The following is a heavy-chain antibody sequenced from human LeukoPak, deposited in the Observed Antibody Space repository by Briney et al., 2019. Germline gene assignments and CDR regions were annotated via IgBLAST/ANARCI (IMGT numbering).Heavy chain of an antibody. Sequence: PGGSLRHSREPSRFTFNTYWLHSVRPAPGRGGVWVAGTSTDGTSTNYADSVMGRFTISRDNVKNMLYLQMSSLRAEDTAVYYCVSLTFGPDYWGQGTLVTVSS. D-gene: IGHD3-16*01. J-gene: IGHJ4*02. CDR2: TSTDGTST. V-gene: IGHV3-74*01. CDR1: RFTFNTYW. CDR3: VSLTFGPDY.